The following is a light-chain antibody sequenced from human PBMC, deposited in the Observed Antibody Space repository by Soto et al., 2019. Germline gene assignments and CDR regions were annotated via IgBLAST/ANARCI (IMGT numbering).Light chain of an antibody. Sequence: DIQMTQSPSTLSASVGDRVTITCRASQSISSWLAWYQQKPGKAPKLLIYDASSLEGGVPSRFSGSRSGTEFALSISSLQPDDFATYYCQQYNSYSRYTFGQGTKLEIK. J-gene: IGKJ2*01. V-gene: IGKV1-5*01. CDR3: QQYNSYSRYT. CDR1: QSISSW. CDR2: DAS.